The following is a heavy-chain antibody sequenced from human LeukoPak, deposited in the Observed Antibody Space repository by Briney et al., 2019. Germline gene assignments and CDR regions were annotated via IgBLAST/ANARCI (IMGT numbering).Heavy chain of an antibody. Sequence: SVKVSCKASGGTFSSYAISWVRQAPGQGLEWMGGIIPIFGTANYAQKFQGRVTITTDESTSTAYMELSSLRSEDTAVYYCATDLGRIVGATDAFDIWGQGTMVTVSS. CDR1: GGTFSSYA. V-gene: IGHV1-69*05. CDR2: IIPIFGTA. J-gene: IGHJ3*02. CDR3: ATDLGRIVGATDAFDI. D-gene: IGHD1-26*01.